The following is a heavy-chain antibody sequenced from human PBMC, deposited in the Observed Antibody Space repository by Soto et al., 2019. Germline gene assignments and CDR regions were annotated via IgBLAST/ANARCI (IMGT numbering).Heavy chain of an antibody. CDR2: IYSGGST. D-gene: IGHD3-3*01. CDR3: ARDRLTYYDFWSGYYGAYGMDV. CDR1: GFTVSSNY. V-gene: IGHV3-53*01. J-gene: IGHJ6*02. Sequence: SLRISCASSGFTVSSNYMSCDRQAPGKVLEWVSVIYSGGSTYHADSVKGRFTISRDNSKNTLYLQMNSLRAEDTAVYYCARDRLTYYDFWSGYYGAYGMDVWGQGTTV.